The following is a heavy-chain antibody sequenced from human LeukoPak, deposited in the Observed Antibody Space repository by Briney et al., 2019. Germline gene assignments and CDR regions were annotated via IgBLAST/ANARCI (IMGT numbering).Heavy chain of an antibody. CDR2: IYYSGST. D-gene: IGHD6-19*01. Sequence: SETLSLTCTVSGGSISSSSYYWGWIRQPPGKGLEWIGSIYYSGSTYYNPSLKSRVTISVDTSKNQFSLKLSSVTAADTAVYYCARVSSGWYRYYMDVWGKGTTVTISS. CDR1: GGSISSSSYY. J-gene: IGHJ6*03. V-gene: IGHV4-39*01. CDR3: ARVSSGWYRYYMDV.